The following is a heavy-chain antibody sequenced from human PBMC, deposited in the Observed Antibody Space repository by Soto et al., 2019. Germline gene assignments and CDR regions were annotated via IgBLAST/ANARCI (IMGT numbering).Heavy chain of an antibody. V-gene: IGHV4-34*01. D-gene: IGHD6-13*01. CDR1: GGSFSGYY. Sequence: SETLSLTCAVYGGSFSGYYWSWIRQPPGKGLEWIGEINHSGSTNYNPSLKSRVTISVDTSKNQFSLKLSSVTAADTAVYYCARGPTSGIAGQYYFDYWGQGTLVTVSS. J-gene: IGHJ4*02. CDR3: ARGPTSGIAGQYYFDY. CDR2: INHSGST.